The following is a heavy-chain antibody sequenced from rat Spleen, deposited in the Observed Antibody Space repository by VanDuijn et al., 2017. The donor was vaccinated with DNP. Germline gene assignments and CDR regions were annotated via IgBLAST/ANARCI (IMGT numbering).Heavy chain of an antibody. CDR3: ARLQYAMDA. CDR2: ISYDGSST. CDR1: GFTFSNYY. V-gene: IGHV5-7*01. Sequence: EVQLVESGGGLVQPGRSLKLSCAASGFTFSNYYMAWVRQAPKKGLEWVATISYDGSSTYYRDSVKGRFTISRDNAKSTLYLQMDSLRSEDTATYYCARLQYAMDAWGQGTSVTVSS. J-gene: IGHJ4*01. D-gene: IGHD1-1*01.